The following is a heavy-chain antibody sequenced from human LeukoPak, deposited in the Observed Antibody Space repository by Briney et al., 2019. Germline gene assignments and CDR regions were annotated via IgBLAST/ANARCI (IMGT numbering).Heavy chain of an antibody. CDR3: AKGHDNWGSFDY. CDR2: ISGSGGST. V-gene: IGHV3-23*01. CDR1: GFTFSSYA. Sequence: GGSLRLSCAASGFTFSSYAMSWVRQAPGKGLEWVSAISGSGGSTYYADSVKGRFTIPRDNSKNTLYLQMNSLRAEDTAVYYCAKGHDNWGSFDYWGQGTLVTVSS. J-gene: IGHJ4*02. D-gene: IGHD7-27*01.